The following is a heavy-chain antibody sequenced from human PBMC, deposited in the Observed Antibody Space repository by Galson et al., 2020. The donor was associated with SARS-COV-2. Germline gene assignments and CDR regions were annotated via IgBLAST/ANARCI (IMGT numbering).Heavy chain of an antibody. J-gene: IGHJ6*02. CDR1: GGSLSTYW. V-gene: IGHV4-34*01. CDR2: INQSGAT. CDR3: ARDKYSFGLDG. Sequence: SQASETLSLTCAVSGGSLSTYWWTWIRQSPGRGLEWIGEINQSGATNYNPSLNSRVTITLDTSNNHFSVKLSSVTAADTAVYYCARDKYSFGLDGWGQGITVIVSS. D-gene: IGHD5-12*01.